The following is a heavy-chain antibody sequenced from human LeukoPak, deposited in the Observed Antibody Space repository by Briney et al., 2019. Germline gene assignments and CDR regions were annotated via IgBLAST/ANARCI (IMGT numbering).Heavy chain of an antibody. CDR3: ASMMYSSGKFGLDY. D-gene: IGHD6-19*01. CDR1: GGTFSSYA. V-gene: IGHV1-69*04. J-gene: IGHJ4*02. Sequence: ASVKVSCKASGGTFSSYAISWVRQAPGQGLECMGRIIPILGIANYAQKFQGRVTITADKSTSTAYMELSSLRSEDTAVYYCASMMYSSGKFGLDYWGQGTLVTVSS. CDR2: IIPILGIA.